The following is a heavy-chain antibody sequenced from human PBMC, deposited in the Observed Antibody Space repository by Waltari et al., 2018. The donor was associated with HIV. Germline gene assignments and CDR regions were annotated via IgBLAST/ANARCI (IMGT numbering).Heavy chain of an antibody. Sequence: QVQLVESGGGVVQPGTSLRLSCAAYGFTFSSYAMHWVRQAPGKGLEGVAVIWHDANNQYYADSVQGRFTISRDNSKNTLYLQMNSLRAEDTALYYCARDSPAFSRGTEELDYWGQGTLVTVSS. D-gene: IGHD2-2*01. CDR2: IWHDANNQ. V-gene: IGHV3-33*01. CDR1: GFTFSSYA. J-gene: IGHJ4*02. CDR3: ARDSPAFSRGTEELDY.